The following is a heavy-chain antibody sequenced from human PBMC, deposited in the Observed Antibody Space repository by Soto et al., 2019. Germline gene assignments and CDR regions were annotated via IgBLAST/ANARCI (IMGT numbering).Heavy chain of an antibody. CDR1: GFTFSSYA. Sequence: GGSLILSCAASGFTFSSYAMSWVRQTPGKGLEWVSLFSGSGGDTYYADSVKGRLTISRDNSKNTLYLQMNSLGAEDTAVYYCAAGTNSDWYTYWGQGTLVTVSS. CDR2: FSGSGGDT. D-gene: IGHD1-1*01. J-gene: IGHJ4*02. CDR3: AAGTNSDWYTY. V-gene: IGHV3-23*01.